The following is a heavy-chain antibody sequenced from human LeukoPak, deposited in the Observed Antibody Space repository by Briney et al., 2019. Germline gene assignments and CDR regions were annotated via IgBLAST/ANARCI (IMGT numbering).Heavy chain of an antibody. Sequence: ASVKVSCKAAGYTFTAYYMHWVRQAPGQGLEWMGWINPNTGVTNYAQKFQGRVAMTRDTSINTHFMELKSLRSDDTAIYYCAREYYYGSGSFYNWFDPWGQGTLVTVSS. J-gene: IGHJ5*02. CDR1: GYTFTAYY. CDR2: INPNTGVT. CDR3: AREYYYGSGSFYNWFDP. D-gene: IGHD3-10*01. V-gene: IGHV1-2*02.